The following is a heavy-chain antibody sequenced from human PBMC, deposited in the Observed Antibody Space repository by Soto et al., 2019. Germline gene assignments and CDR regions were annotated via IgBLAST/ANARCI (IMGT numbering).Heavy chain of an antibody. CDR2: MNPNSGNT. CDR1: GYTFTSYD. V-gene: IGHV1-8*01. J-gene: IGHJ4*02. Sequence: GASVKVSCKASGYTFTSYDINWVRQATGQGLEWMGWMNPNSGNTGYAQKFQGRVTMTRNTSISTAYMELSSLRAEDTAVYYCARGVRYPPRFDYWGQGTLVTVSS. CDR3: ARGVRYPPRFDY. D-gene: IGHD3-9*01.